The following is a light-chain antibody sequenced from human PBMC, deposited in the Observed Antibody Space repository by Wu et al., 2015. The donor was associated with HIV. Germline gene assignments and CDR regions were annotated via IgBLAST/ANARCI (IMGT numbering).Light chain of an antibody. CDR2: GTS. V-gene: IGKV3-20*01. J-gene: IGKJ1*01. CDR1: QSVRTNY. CDR3: QQYNNGPRT. Sequence: EIVLTQSPGTLSLSPGERATLYCRASQSVRTNYVAWYQQKPGQAPRLLIYGTSSRATGIPDRFSGSGSGTDFTLSISRLEPEDFAVYHCQQYNNGPRTFGQGTKVEVK.